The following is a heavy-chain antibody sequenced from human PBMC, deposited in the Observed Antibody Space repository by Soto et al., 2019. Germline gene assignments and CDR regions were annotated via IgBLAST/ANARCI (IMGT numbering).Heavy chain of an antibody. CDR2: FSLSGTT. Sequence: QVQLQESGPGLMKPSETLSLTCTVSGASITGSSYWRWIRQPAGKGLEWIGRFSLSGTTNYHPSLTSRVTMSAHVSKNQSSLRRTSVTAADPALYYCARGMTPPGAPAWYYFDAWGQGTLVTVSS. D-gene: IGHD1-7*01. CDR3: ARGMTPPGAPAWYYFDA. J-gene: IGHJ5*02. V-gene: IGHV4-4*07. CDR1: GASITGSSY.